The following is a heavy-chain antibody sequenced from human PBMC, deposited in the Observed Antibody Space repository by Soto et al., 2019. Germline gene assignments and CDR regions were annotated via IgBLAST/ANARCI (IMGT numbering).Heavy chain of an antibody. CDR3: ARRMVRVVIHQSSVGPTTSNCFDS. CDR2: IYYSGST. CDR1: GGKSVDVGGC. Sequence: HTRPVAGGKSVDVGGCWSMKRQHPGKGLEWIGYIYYSGSTNYNPSLKSRVTISVDTSKNQFSLKLSSVTAADTAVYYCARRMVRVVIHQSSVGPTTSNCFDSWGQGTLVTV. D-gene: IGHD3-10*01. V-gene: IGHV4-61*08. J-gene: IGHJ5*01.